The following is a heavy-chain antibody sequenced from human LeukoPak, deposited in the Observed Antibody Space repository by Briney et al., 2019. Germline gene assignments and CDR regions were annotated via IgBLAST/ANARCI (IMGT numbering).Heavy chain of an antibody. D-gene: IGHD3-10*01. V-gene: IGHV3-74*01. CDR1: RYTLTIYR. CDR3: RRIAKVRGLKDYTDV. J-gene: IGHJ6*03. CDR2: ISSDGSGT. Sequence: GGSLRLSCAASRYTLTIYRTYSRRQVPGKGLVWVSRISSDGSGTTYADSVRGRFTISRDNAMNMLYLQMSSLRAEDTAVYYCRRIAKVRGLKDYTDVWGEGTTVTVSS.